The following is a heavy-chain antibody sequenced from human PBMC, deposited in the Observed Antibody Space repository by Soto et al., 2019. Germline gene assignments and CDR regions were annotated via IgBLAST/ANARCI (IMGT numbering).Heavy chain of an antibody. CDR3: AKGSGGNCYSHFDY. V-gene: IGHV3-23*01. CDR1: GFTFSSYA. J-gene: IGHJ4*02. CDR2: ICGSGGAT. Sequence: VQLLESGGGLVQPGGSLRLSCAASGFTFSSYAMSWVRQAPGKGLEWVSAICGSGGATYYTDSVKGRFTISRDNSKNTLHLQMNNLRAEDTAIYYCAKGSGGNCYSHFDYCGQGTLVTVSS. D-gene: IGHD2-15*01.